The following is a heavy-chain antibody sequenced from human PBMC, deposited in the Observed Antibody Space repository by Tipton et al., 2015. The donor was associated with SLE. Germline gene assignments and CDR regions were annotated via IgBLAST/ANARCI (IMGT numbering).Heavy chain of an antibody. D-gene: IGHD6-19*01. V-gene: IGHV1-18*01. Sequence: QLVQSGAEVKKPGASVRVSCKASGYTFSSYGISWVRQAPGQGLEWMGWISAYNGNTNYAQKLQGRVTMTTDTSTSTAYMELRSLRSEDTAVYYCAIAVAGTLFFDYWGQGALVTVSS. CDR1: GYTFSSYG. J-gene: IGHJ4*02. CDR3: AIAVAGTLFFDY. CDR2: ISAYNGNT.